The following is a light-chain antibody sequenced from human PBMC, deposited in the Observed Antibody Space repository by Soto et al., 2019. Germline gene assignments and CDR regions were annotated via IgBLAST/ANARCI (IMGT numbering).Light chain of an antibody. CDR2: GAS. V-gene: IGKV3-20*01. J-gene: IGKJ4*01. CDR3: QQYGSSPPIT. CDR1: QSVSNRY. Sequence: EIVLTQSPGTLSLSPGERATLSCRASQSVSNRYLAWYQQKPGQAPRLLISGASSRATGIPDRFSGSGSGTDFTLTISRLEPEDFAVYYCQQYGSSPPITFGGGTKMEIK.